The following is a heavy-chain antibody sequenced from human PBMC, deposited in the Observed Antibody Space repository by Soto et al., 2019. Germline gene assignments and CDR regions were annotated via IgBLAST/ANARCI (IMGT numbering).Heavy chain of an antibody. J-gene: IGHJ4*02. Sequence: PETLSLTCTVSGVSISSFYWNWIRQPPGKGLEWIGYIYSSGSTNYNPSLKSRVTISVDTSKNQFSLKLSSVTAADTAVYYCARELMTGIDYWGQGTLVTVSS. CDR3: ARELMTGIDY. D-gene: IGHD2-8*01. CDR2: IYSSGST. V-gene: IGHV4-4*08. CDR1: GVSISSFY.